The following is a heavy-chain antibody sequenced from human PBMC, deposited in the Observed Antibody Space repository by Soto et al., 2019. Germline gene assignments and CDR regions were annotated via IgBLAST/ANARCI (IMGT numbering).Heavy chain of an antibody. CDR1: GGSISKSF. J-gene: IGHJ3*02. V-gene: IGHV4-59*12. Sequence: PSETLSLTCSVSGGSISKSFLAWIRQPPGKGLEWFGYVNNRGGPIYNPSLKSRVTLSVDTSKNQFSLRVNSVTAADTAVYYCAKMFDTSGSPRAFDIWGRGTMVTVSS. D-gene: IGHD3-10*01. CDR2: VNNRGGP. CDR3: AKMFDTSGSPRAFDI.